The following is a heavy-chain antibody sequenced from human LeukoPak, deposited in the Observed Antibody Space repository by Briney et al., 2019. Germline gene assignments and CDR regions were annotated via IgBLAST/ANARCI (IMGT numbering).Heavy chain of an antibody. CDR2: IIPIFGTA. J-gene: IGHJ5*02. CDR3: ARDCSSTSCLGGFGP. V-gene: IGHV1-69*05. CDR1: GYTFTSYA. Sequence: SVKVSCKASGYTFTSYAMNWVRQAPGQGLEWMGGIIPIFGTANYAQKFQGRVTITTDESTSTAYMELSSLRSEDTAVYYCARDCSSTSCLGGFGPWGQGTLVTVSS. D-gene: IGHD2-2*01.